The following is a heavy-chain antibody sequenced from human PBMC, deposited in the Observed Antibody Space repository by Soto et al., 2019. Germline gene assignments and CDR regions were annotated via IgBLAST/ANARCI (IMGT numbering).Heavy chain of an antibody. J-gene: IGHJ5*02. D-gene: IGHD5-12*01. Sequence: QVQLQESGPGLVKPSETLSLTCIVSGDSISSYYWSWIRQPPGKGLEWIGYIFYTGTTKYNPSLKSRVTISVDTSKNQLSLNLSSVTAADTAVYSCAGDYGGFEARFDPWGQGTLVTVSS. CDR2: IFYTGTT. CDR1: GDSISSYY. V-gene: IGHV4-59*01. CDR3: AGDYGGFEARFDP.